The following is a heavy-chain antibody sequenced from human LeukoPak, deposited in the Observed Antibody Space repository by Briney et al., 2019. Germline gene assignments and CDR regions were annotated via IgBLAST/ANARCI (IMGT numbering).Heavy chain of an antibody. D-gene: IGHD4-17*01. V-gene: IGHV4-4*07. CDR3: ARGPSDYGDYGGRAFDI. J-gene: IGHJ3*02. Sequence: PSETLSLTCTVSGGSLSSYYWSWIRQPAGKGLEWIGRIYTSGSTNYNPSLKSRVTMSVDTSKNQFSLKLSSVTAADTAVYYCARGPSDYGDYGGRAFDIWGQGTMVTVSS. CDR1: GGSLSSYY. CDR2: IYTSGST.